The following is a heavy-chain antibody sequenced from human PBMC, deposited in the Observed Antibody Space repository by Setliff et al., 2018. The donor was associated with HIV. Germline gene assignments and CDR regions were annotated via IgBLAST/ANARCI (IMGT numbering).Heavy chain of an antibody. Sequence: GGSLRLSCSVSGFTLSNYAMNWVRQAPGKGLEWVSSIGTSGGSSYYADSVKGRFTISRDNSRNTVSLQMNSLRVEDTATYYCAKDLLMGGNYPFWGQGTQVTVSS. D-gene: IGHD1-26*01. CDR3: AKDLLMGGNYPF. CDR1: GFTLSNYA. CDR2: IGTSGGSS. V-gene: IGHV3-23*01. J-gene: IGHJ4*02.